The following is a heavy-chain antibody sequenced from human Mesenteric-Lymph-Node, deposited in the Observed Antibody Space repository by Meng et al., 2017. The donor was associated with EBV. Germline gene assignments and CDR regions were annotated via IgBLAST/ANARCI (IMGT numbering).Heavy chain of an antibody. CDR2: INPSGGST. CDR1: GYTFTSHY. CDR3: ARDVMVQGVRWFDP. D-gene: IGHD3-10*01. V-gene: IGHV1-46*01. Sequence: QWQLVQHVAEEKKPWASVGVSCRASGYTFTSHYTHWVRPAPGKGLEWMGIINPSGGSTSYEQKFQGRVTMTRDTSTSTVYMELSSLRSEDTAVYYCARDVMVQGVRWFDPWGQGTLVTVSS. J-gene: IGHJ5*02.